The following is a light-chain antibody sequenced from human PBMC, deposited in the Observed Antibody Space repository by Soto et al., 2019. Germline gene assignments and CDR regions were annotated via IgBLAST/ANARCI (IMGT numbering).Light chain of an antibody. Sequence: EIVMAQSPATLSVSPGEGATLSCRASQSVRGNLAWYQQKPGQAPRLLIYGASTLASGIPTRFSGAGSGAEFMLTVSSLQSEDSAVYFCQQYIDWPRSFGGGTRVEIK. CDR3: QQYIDWPRS. V-gene: IGKV3D-15*01. CDR1: QSVRGN. CDR2: GAS. J-gene: IGKJ4*01.